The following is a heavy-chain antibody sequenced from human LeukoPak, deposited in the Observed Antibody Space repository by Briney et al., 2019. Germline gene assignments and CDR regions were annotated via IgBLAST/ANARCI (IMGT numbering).Heavy chain of an antibody. CDR2: ISSSGSTR. CDR3: ARGDYVWGTYPLDY. D-gene: IGHD3-16*02. J-gene: IGHJ4*02. V-gene: IGHV3-11*01. CDR1: EFTFSDYY. Sequence: PGGSLRLSCTASEFTFSDYYMGWIRQAPGTGLEWVSYISSSGSTRYYADSVKGRFTISRDNAKNSLFLQMNSLRAEDTAVYYCARGDYVWGTYPLDYWGQGTLVTVSS.